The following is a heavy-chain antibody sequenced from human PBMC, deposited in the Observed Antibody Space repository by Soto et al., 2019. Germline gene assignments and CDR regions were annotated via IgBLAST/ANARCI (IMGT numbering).Heavy chain of an antibody. V-gene: IGHV3-23*01. D-gene: IGHD1-1*01. J-gene: IGHJ4*01. CDR3: AKGYWGSTHWSPADH. CDR2: MSGSGGSR. Sequence: GGSLRLSCEGSGFIFSDYGISWVRQSPEKGLQWVSAMSGSGGSRYYADSVKGRFTISRDNSNNTLYMEMNSLRGEDTAVYFCAKGYWGSTHWSPADHWGQGTLVTVSS. CDR1: GFIFSDYG.